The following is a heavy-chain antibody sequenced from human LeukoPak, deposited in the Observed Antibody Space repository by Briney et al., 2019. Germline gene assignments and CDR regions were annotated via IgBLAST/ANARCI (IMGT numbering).Heavy chain of an antibody. V-gene: IGHV1-2*04. D-gene: IGHD3-22*01. CDR2: IEPNSGGA. CDR1: GYTFTVKF. J-gene: IGHJ4*02. Sequence: ASVKVSCKTSGYTFTVKFLHWLRQAPGQGLEWMAGIEPNSGGAVYGQNFRGWVTVTRDTSVSTAYMELNRLRSDDTAVYYCAVENFYDRSGYSKAFDYWGQGTLVTVSS. CDR3: AVENFYDRSGYSKAFDY.